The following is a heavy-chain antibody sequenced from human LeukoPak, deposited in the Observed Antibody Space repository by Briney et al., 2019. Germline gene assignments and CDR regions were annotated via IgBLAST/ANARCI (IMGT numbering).Heavy chain of an antibody. CDR2: ISYSGST. CDR3: TRDRRDGYNYVDI. J-gene: IGHJ4*02. Sequence: SEILSLTCTVSGGSISSHYWSWIRQPPGKGLEWIGYISYSGSTNYNPSLKSRVTMSVDTSKNQFSLKLSSVTAADTAVYYCTRDRRDGYNYVDIWGQGTLVTVSS. D-gene: IGHD5-24*01. CDR1: GGSISSHY. V-gene: IGHV4-59*11.